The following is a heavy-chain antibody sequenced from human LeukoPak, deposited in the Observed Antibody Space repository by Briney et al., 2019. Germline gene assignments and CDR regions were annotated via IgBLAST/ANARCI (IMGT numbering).Heavy chain of an antibody. Sequence: PSETLSLTCTVSGGPITSYFWSWIRQPPGKGLEWIGYIYHSGTTNYNPSLKSRVTISADTSKNQLSLKLSSVTAADTAVYYCAQKAPYSPAYSQHWGQGTLVTVSS. D-gene: IGHD2-15*01. CDR1: GGPITSYF. CDR2: IYHSGTT. V-gene: IGHV4-59*01. CDR3: AQKAPYSPAYSQH. J-gene: IGHJ1*01.